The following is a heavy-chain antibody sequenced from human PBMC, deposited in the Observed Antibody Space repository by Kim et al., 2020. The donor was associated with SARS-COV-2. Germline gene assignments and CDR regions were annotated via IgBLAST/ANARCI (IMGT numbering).Heavy chain of an antibody. CDR1: GFTFSSYE. CDR2: ISSSGSTT. Sequence: GGSLRLSCAASGFTFSSYEMNWVRQAPGKGLEWVAYISSSGSTTYYADSVKGRFTISRDNAKNALYLQMNSLRAEDTAVYYCARDVGGDYGDFDAFDIWGQGTMLTVPS. J-gene: IGHJ3*02. CDR3: ARDVGGDYGDFDAFDI. V-gene: IGHV3-48*03. D-gene: IGHD4-17*01.